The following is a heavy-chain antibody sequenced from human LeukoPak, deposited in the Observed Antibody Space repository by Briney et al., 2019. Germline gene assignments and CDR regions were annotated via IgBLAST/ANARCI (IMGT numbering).Heavy chain of an antibody. Sequence: ASVKVSCKASGYTFTSYAINWVRQAPGQGLEWMGWISAYNGNTNYAQKLQGRVTMTTDTSTSTAYMELRSLRSDDTAVYYCARDPHYYYDSSGYLGGFDYWGQGTLVTVSS. D-gene: IGHD3-22*01. CDR2: ISAYNGNT. V-gene: IGHV1-18*01. J-gene: IGHJ4*02. CDR1: GYTFTSYA. CDR3: ARDPHYYYDSSGYLGGFDY.